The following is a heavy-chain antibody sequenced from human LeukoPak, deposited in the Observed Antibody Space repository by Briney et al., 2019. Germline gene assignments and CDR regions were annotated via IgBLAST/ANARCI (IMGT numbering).Heavy chain of an antibody. D-gene: IGHD1-14*01. J-gene: IGHJ4*02. CDR3: ARDDGNLSPYYFDY. CDR2: ISSSNGYI. Sequence: PGGSLRLSWAASGFTFSSYTMNWVRQAPGKGLEWVSSISSSNGYIYYADSVRGRFTISRDNAKNSLYLQMNTLRAEDTAVYYCARDDGNLSPYYFDYWGQGTLVTVSS. CDR1: GFTFSSYT. V-gene: IGHV3-21*01.